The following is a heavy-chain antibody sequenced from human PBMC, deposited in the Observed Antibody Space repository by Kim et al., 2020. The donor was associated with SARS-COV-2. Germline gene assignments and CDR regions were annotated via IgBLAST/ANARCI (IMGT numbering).Heavy chain of an antibody. V-gene: IGHV3-7*03. Sequence: GGSLRLSCAASRFTFSDYWMTWVRQAPGKGLEWVANINRDGSEKYYVDSVKGRFAISRDNAKNSLYLQMNSLRAEDTAVYYCARDQRGYTSDWCGWGQGTWLTVSS. CDR1: RFTFSDYW. J-gene: IGHJ4*02. CDR2: INRDGSEK. CDR3: ARDQRGYTSDWCG. D-gene: IGHD6-13*01.